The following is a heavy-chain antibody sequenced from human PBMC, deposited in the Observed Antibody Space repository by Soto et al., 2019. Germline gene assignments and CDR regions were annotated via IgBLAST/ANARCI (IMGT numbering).Heavy chain of an antibody. Sequence: SETLSLTCTVSGGSISSYYWSWIRQPAGKGLEWIGRIYTSGSTNYNPSLKSRVTMSVDTSKNQFSLKLSTVTAADTAVYYCARVHWTSDWFDPWGQGTLVTVSS. CDR2: IYTSGST. D-gene: IGHD1-1*01. V-gene: IGHV4-4*07. CDR3: ARVHWTSDWFDP. CDR1: GGSISSYY. J-gene: IGHJ5*02.